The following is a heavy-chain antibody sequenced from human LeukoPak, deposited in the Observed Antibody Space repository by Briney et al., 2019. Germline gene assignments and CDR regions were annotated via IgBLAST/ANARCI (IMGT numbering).Heavy chain of an antibody. D-gene: IGHD3-10*01. CDR3: ARDYYGSGSYPNWFDP. CDR1: GGSISSSSYY. J-gene: IGHJ5*02. V-gene: IGHV4-39*07. Sequence: PSETLSLTCTVSGGSISSSSYYWGWIRQPPGKGLEWIGSIYYSGSTYYNPSLKSRVTISVDTSKNQFSLKLSSVTAAGTAVYYCARDYYGSGSYPNWFDPWGQGTLVTVSS. CDR2: IYYSGST.